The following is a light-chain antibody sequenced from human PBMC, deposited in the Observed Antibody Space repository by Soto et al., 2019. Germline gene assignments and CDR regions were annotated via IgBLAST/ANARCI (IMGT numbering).Light chain of an antibody. V-gene: IGKV1-27*01. CDR1: QGIRNY. J-gene: IGKJ4*01. Sequence: DIQLTQSPSSLSASVGDGVTITCRASQGIRNYLAWYQQKPGKIPKVVIYAASTLQSGVPSRFSGSGSGKDFTLTISSLQPEDVATYYCQNYDSAPLTFGGGTKVEIK. CDR2: AAS. CDR3: QNYDSAPLT.